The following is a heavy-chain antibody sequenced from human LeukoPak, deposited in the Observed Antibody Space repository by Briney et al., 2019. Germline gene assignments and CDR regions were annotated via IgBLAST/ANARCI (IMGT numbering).Heavy chain of an antibody. CDR2: ISGSGGTT. J-gene: IGHJ3*02. Sequence: GGSLRLSCATSGFTFSDYYMSCVPHAPGKGLEWVSAISGSGGTTYYADSVKGRFTISRDNSKNTLYLQMNSLRAEDTAVYDCAKQFGGDLHYQGAFGIWGQGTMVTVS. CDR1: GFTFSDYY. D-gene: IGHD2-21*02. V-gene: IGHV3-23*01. CDR3: AKQFGGDLHYQGAFGI.